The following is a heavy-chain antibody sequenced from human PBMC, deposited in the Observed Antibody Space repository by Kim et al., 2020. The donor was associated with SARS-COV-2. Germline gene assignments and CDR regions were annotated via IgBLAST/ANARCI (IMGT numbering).Heavy chain of an antibody. CDR1: GFTFSSYG. CDR3: AKDGTYYYDSSGYLYYFDY. CDR2: ISYDGSNK. J-gene: IGHJ4*02. V-gene: IGHV3-30*18. Sequence: GGSLRLSCAASGFTFSSYGMHWVRQAPGKGLEWVAVISYDGSNKYYADSVKGRFTISRDNSKNTLYLQMNSLRAEDTAVYYCAKDGTYYYDSSGYLYYFDYWGQGTLVTVSS. D-gene: IGHD3-22*01.